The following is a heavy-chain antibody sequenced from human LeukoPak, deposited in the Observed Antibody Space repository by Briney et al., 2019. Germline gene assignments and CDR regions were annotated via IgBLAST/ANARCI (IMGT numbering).Heavy chain of an antibody. J-gene: IGHJ4*02. CDR1: GFTFSSYS. CDR2: ISSSSSYI. D-gene: IGHD6-13*01. CDR3: ARDSIAAAFDY. V-gene: IGHV3-21*01. Sequence: GGSLRLSCAASGFTFSSYSMNWVRQAPGKGLEWVSSISSSSSYIYYADSVKGRFTISRDNAEDSLYLQMNSLRAEDTAVYYCARDSIAAAFDYWGQGTLVTVSS.